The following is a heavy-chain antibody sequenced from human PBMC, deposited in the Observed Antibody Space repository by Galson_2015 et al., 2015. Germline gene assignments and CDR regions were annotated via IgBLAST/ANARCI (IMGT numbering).Heavy chain of an antibody. Sequence: SVKVSCKASGYTFTSYYMHWVRQAPGQGLEWMGIINPSGGSTSYAQKFQGRVTMTRDTSTSTVYMELSSLRSEDTAVYYCARDRTSCSGGSCYSSYRYYYYGMDVWGQGTTVTVSS. CDR1: GYTFTSYY. CDR2: INPSGGST. V-gene: IGHV1-46*01. J-gene: IGHJ6*02. CDR3: ARDRTSCSGGSCYSSYRYYYYGMDV. D-gene: IGHD2-15*01.